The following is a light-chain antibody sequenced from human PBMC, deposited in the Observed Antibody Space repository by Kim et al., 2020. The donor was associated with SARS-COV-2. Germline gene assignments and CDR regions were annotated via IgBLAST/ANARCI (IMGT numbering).Light chain of an antibody. V-gene: IGKV4-1*01. CDR1: QTVLYNSNNKNY. CDR3: QQDYSTPPS. Sequence: DIVMTQSPDSLAVSLGERATLNCKSSQTVLYNSNNKNYLAWYQQKPGQAAKLLIYWASIRESGVSDRFSGSGSETDFTLTISSLQAEDVADYYCQQDYSTPPSFGQGTKLEIK. CDR2: WAS. J-gene: IGKJ2*03.